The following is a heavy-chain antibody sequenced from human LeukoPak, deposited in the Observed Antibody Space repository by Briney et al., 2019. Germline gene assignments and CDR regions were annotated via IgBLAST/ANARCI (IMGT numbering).Heavy chain of an antibody. CDR2: IYSSGNT. V-gene: IGHV4-59*08. CDR3: ASSAAARYGLWYFDL. Sequence: PSETLSLTCTVSGDSISSYYWSWIRQPPGKGLEWIGYIYSSGNTNDNPSLKSRVTISIDTSKNQFPLKLSSVTAADTAVYYCASSAAARYGLWYFDLWGRGTLVTVSS. J-gene: IGHJ2*01. CDR1: GDSISSYY. D-gene: IGHD6-13*01.